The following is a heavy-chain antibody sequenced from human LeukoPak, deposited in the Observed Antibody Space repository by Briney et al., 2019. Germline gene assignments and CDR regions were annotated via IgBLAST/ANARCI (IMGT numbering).Heavy chain of an antibody. CDR3: ARVLGEQWLGYFDY. J-gene: IGHJ4*02. CDR2: INHSGST. Sequence: SETLSLTCAVYGGSFSGYYWSWIRQPPGRGLEWIGEINHSGSTNYNPSLKSRVTISVDTSKNQFSLKLSSVTAADTAVYYCARVLGEQWLGYFDYWGQGTLVTVSS. D-gene: IGHD6-19*01. CDR1: GGSFSGYY. V-gene: IGHV4-34*01.